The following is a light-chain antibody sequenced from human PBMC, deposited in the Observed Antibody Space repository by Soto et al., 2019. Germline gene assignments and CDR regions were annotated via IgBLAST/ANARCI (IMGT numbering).Light chain of an antibody. Sequence: DIQMTQSHSTLSASVGDRVTITCRASQSISSWLAWYQQEPGKAPKLLIYDASSLESGVPSRFSGSGSGTEFTLTISSLQPDDFATYYCQQYNSYPWTFGQGTKVDIK. CDR2: DAS. CDR3: QQYNSYPWT. V-gene: IGKV1-5*01. J-gene: IGKJ1*01. CDR1: QSISSW.